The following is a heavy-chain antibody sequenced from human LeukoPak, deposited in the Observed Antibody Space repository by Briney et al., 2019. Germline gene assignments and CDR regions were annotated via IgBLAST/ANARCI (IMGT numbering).Heavy chain of an antibody. D-gene: IGHD6-13*01. J-gene: IGHJ4*02. CDR1: GFTFDDDG. Sequence: GGSLRLSCAASGFTFDDDGMSWVRQAPGKGLEWGSGINWNGGRTGYVDSVKGRFTISRDKAKNSLYLQMNSLRAEDTALYYCARDQGGTGSWYEREGYWGQGTLVTVSS. V-gene: IGHV3-20*04. CDR2: INWNGGRT. CDR3: ARDQGGTGSWYEREGY.